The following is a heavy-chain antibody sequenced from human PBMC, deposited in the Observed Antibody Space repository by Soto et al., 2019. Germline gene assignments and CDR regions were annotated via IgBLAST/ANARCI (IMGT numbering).Heavy chain of an antibody. CDR3: ARCIAAAGGFWYGMDV. CDR2: ISSSSSYI. J-gene: IGHJ6*02. D-gene: IGHD6-13*01. V-gene: IGHV3-21*01. CDR1: GFTFSSYS. Sequence: GGSLRLSCAASGFTFSSYSMNWVRQAPGKGLEWVSSISSSSSYIYYADSVKGRFTISRDNAKNSLYLQMNSLRAEDTAVYYCARCIAAAGGFWYGMDVWGQGTTVTVSS.